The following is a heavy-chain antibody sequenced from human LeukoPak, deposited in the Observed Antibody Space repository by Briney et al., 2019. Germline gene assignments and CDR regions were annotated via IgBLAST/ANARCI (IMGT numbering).Heavy chain of an antibody. CDR2: TYYRSKWYN. Sequence: SQTLSLTCAISGDSVSSNSAAWNWIRQSPARGLEWLGRTYYRSKWYNDYAVSVRSRITINPDTSKNQFSLQLSSVTPEDTAVYYCTRDYYDSGNNWFDPWGQGTLVTVSS. CDR1: GDSVSSNSAA. CDR3: TRDYYDSGNNWFDP. V-gene: IGHV6-1*01. J-gene: IGHJ5*01. D-gene: IGHD3-10*01.